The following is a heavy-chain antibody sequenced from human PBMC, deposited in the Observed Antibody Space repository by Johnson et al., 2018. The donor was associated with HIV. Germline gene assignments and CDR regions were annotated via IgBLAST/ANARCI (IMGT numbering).Heavy chain of an antibody. CDR2: IYSGGST. CDR3: ARAYTYGAFDI. V-gene: IGHV3-66*01. CDR1: GFTFSSYA. J-gene: IGHJ3*02. D-gene: IGHD5-18*01. Sequence: VQLVESGGGLVQPWGSLRLSCAASGFTFSSYAMHWVRQAPGKGLEWVSVIYSGGSTYYADSVKGRFTISRDNSKSTLYLQMNSLRAEDTAVYYCARAYTYGAFDIWGQGTTVTISS.